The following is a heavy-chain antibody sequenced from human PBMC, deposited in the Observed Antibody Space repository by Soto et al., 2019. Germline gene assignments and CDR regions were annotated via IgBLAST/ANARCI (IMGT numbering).Heavy chain of an antibody. D-gene: IGHD7-27*01. CDR3: VKDLSWGNFDY. CDR1: GFTFSSYG. CDR2: ISYDGSNK. V-gene: IGHV3-30*18. J-gene: IGHJ4*02. Sequence: QVQLVESGGGVVQPGRSLRLSCAASGFTFSSYGMHWVRQAPGKGLEWVAVISYDGSNKYYADSVKGRFTISRDNSKNTLYLQMNSLRAEDTAVYYCVKDLSWGNFDYWGQGTLVTVSS.